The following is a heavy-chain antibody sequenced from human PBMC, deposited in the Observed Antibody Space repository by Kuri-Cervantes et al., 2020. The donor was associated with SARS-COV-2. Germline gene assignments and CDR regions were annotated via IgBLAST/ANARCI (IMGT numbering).Heavy chain of an antibody. CDR1: GYTLTELS. J-gene: IGHJ3*02. CDR3: ATVGLGDSSGYRGDAFDI. CDR2: FDPEDGET. D-gene: IGHD3-22*01. V-gene: IGHV1-24*01. Sequence: ASVKVSCKVSGYTLTELSMHWVRQAPGKGLEWMGGFDPEDGETIYAQKFQGRVTMTEDTSTDTAYMELSSLGSEDTAVYYCATVGLGDSSGYRGDAFDIWGQGTMVTVSS.